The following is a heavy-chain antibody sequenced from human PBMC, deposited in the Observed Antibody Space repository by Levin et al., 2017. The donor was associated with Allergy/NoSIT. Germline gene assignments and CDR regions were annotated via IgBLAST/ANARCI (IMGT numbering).Heavy chain of an antibody. V-gene: IGHV1-8*01. CDR3: ARGVGIAVAGTFWGADYYYYGMDV. CDR1: GYTFTSYD. D-gene: IGHD6-19*01. J-gene: IGHJ6*02. CDR2: MNPNSGNT. Sequence: GESLKISCKASGYTFTSYDINWVRQATGQGLEWMGWMNPNSGNTGYAQKFQGRVTMTRNTSISTAYMELSSLRSEDTAVYYCARGVGIAVAGTFWGADYYYYGMDVWGQGTTVTVSS.